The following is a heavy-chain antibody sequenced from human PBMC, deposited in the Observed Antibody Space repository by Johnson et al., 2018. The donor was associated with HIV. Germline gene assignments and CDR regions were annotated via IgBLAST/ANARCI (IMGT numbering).Heavy chain of an antibody. CDR3: ASPSGSSRLAFDI. D-gene: IGHD1-26*01. J-gene: IGHJ3*02. CDR2: ISSSGNTI. V-gene: IGHV3-11*04. Sequence: QMQLVESGGGLVKPGGSLRLSCAASGFTFSDYYMSWIRQAPGKGLEWVSYISSSGNTIYYADSVKGRFTISRDNSKNSLYLQMHSLRAEDTAVYYCASPSGSSRLAFDIWGQGTMVTVSS. CDR1: GFTFSDYY.